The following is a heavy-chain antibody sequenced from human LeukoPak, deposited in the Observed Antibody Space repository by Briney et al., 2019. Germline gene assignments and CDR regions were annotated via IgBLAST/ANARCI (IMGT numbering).Heavy chain of an antibody. Sequence: GGSLRLSCAASGFTFSSYAMSWVRQAPGKGLEWVSTISASGGSTYHAYSVKGRFRISRDNSENTLYLQMNSLRAEDTAVYYCARQSYGSGSYYFPPLDYWGQGTLVTVSS. V-gene: IGHV3-23*01. CDR1: GFTFSSYA. D-gene: IGHD3-10*01. J-gene: IGHJ4*02. CDR3: ARQSYGSGSYYFPPLDY. CDR2: ISASGGST.